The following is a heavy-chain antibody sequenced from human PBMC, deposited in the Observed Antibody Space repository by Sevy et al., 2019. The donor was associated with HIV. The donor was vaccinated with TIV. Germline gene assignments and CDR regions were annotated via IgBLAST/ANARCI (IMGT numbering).Heavy chain of an antibody. CDR1: GYTLTQVS. CDR2: FDPEDGET. CDR3: ATTKDYYDSSGCPFDY. Sequence: ASVKVSCKVSGYTLTQVSMHWVRQAPGEGLEWMGSFDPEDGETIYAQKFQGRVTMTEDTSTDTAYMELNILRSEDTAVYFCATTKDYYDSSGCPFDYWGQGTLVTVSS. J-gene: IGHJ4*02. V-gene: IGHV1-24*01. D-gene: IGHD3-22*01.